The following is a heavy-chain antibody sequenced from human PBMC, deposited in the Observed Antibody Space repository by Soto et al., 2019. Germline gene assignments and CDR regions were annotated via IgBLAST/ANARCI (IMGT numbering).Heavy chain of an antibody. CDR2: IYYSENT. J-gene: IGHJ5*02. D-gene: IGHD1-20*01. V-gene: IGHV4-31*01. CDR3: ARVGGINWFDP. Sequence: PSETLSLTCTVSGVSISSGDYYWSWIRQPPGKGLEWIGYIYYSENTYSNPSLKSLVAISVDTSKNQFSLKLSSVTAADTAVYYCARVGGINWFDPWGQGTLVTVS. CDR1: GVSISSGDYY.